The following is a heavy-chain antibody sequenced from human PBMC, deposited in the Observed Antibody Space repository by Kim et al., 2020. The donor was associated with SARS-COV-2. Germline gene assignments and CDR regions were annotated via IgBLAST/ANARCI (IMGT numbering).Heavy chain of an antibody. D-gene: IGHD6-13*01. J-gene: IGHJ4*02. CDR1: GFTFDDYG. CDR3: ARVVPQTYSSSWY. V-gene: IGHV3-20*01. Sequence: GGSLRLSCAASGFTFDDYGMSWVRQAPGKGLEWVSGINWNGGSTGYADSVKGRFTISRDNAKNSLCLQMNSLRAEDTALYHCARVVPQTYSSSWYWGQGTLVTVSS. CDR2: INWNGGST.